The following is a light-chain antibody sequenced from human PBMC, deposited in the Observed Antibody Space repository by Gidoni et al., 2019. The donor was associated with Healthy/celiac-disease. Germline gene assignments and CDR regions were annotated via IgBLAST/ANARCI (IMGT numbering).Light chain of an antibody. V-gene: IGKV1-39*01. Sequence: DIQMTQSPSSLSASVGDRVTITCRASQSISSYLHWYQQKPGKAPKLLIYAASILQSGVPSRFSGSGSGTDFTLTISSLQPEDFATYYCQQSYSTPRAFGGGTKVEIK. J-gene: IGKJ4*01. CDR1: QSISSY. CDR3: QQSYSTPRA. CDR2: AAS.